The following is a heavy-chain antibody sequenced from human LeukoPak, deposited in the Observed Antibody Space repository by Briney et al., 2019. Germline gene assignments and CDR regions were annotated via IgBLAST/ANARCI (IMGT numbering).Heavy chain of an antibody. CDR1: VVSIITSNSY. J-gene: IGHJ4*02. CDR3: ARQTGSGLFILP. CDR2: IYYTGTT. Sequence: PSETLSLTCTVSVVSIITSNSYWGWIRQPPGKGLEWLGRIYYTGTTYYNASLKSQVSISIDTSKNQFSLRLTSVTAADTAVYFCARQTGSGLFILPGGQGTLVTVSS. D-gene: IGHD3/OR15-3a*01. V-gene: IGHV4-39*01.